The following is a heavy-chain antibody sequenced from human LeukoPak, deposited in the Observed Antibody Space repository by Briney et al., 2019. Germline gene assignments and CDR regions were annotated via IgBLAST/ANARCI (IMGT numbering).Heavy chain of an antibody. Sequence: LETLSLTCTVSGGSISSYYWSWIRQPAGKGLEWIGRIYTSGSTNYNPSLKSRVTMSVDTSKNQFSLKLNSVTAADTAVYHCARRRLQTDWLGFDPWGQGTLVTVSS. D-gene: IGHD5-24*01. J-gene: IGHJ5*02. V-gene: IGHV4-4*07. CDR1: GGSISSYY. CDR2: IYTSGST. CDR3: ARRRLQTDWLGFDP.